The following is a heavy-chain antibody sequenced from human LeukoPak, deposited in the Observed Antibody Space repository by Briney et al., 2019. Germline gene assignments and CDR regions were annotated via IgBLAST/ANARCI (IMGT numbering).Heavy chain of an antibody. CDR3: ARDISPMQGSSGYYWGGPYYYYGMDV. V-gene: IGHV1-18*01. CDR2: ISAYNGNT. CDR1: GYTFTSYG. Sequence: ASVKVSCKASGYTFTSYGISWVRQAPGQGLEWMGWISAYNGNTNYAQKLQGRVTMTTDTSTSTAYMELRSLRSDDTAVYYCARDISPMQGSSGYYWGGPYYYYGMDVWGQGTTVTVSS. J-gene: IGHJ6*02. D-gene: IGHD3-22*01.